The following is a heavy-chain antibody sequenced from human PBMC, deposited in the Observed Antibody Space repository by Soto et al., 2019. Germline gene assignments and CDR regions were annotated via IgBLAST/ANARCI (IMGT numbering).Heavy chain of an antibody. CDR3: AREYRYYYDSSGYYSDGPFDY. CDR1: GFTVSSNY. D-gene: IGHD3-22*01. V-gene: IGHV3-53*01. J-gene: IGHJ4*02. Sequence: PGGSLRLSCAASGFTVSSNYMSWVRPAPGKGLEWVSVIYSGGSTYYADSVKGRFTISRDNSKNTLYLQMNSLRAEDTAVYYCAREYRYYYDSSGYYSDGPFDYWGQGTLVTVSS. CDR2: IYSGGST.